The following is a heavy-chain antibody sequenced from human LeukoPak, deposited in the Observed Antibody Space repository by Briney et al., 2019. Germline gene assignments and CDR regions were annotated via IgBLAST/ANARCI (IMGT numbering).Heavy chain of an antibody. Sequence: GGSLRLSCAASGFTFSSYSMNWVRQPPGKGLEWVSSISSSSSYIYYADSVKGRFTISRDNAKNSLYLQMNSLRAEDTAVYYCARGGNYDSSGYLDYWGQGTLVTVSS. CDR1: GFTFSSYS. CDR2: ISSSSSYI. J-gene: IGHJ4*02. CDR3: ARGGNYDSSGYLDY. V-gene: IGHV3-21*01. D-gene: IGHD3-22*01.